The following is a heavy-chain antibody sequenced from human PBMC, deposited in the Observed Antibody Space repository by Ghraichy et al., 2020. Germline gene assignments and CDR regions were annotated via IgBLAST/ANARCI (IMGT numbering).Heavy chain of an antibody. D-gene: IGHD3-10*01. Sequence: GGSLRLSCAASGFTFSTYWMTWVRQAPGKGLEWVAHIKPDGSGKEYVNSVKGRFTVSRDNTKNSLYLQMNSLRAEDTAVYYCARVAGRAWCDYWGQGTLVTVSS. J-gene: IGHJ4*02. V-gene: IGHV3-7*01. CDR1: GFTFSTYW. CDR2: IKPDGSGK. CDR3: ARVAGRAWCDY.